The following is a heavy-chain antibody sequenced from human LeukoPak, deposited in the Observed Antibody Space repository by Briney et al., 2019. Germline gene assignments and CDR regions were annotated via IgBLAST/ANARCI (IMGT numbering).Heavy chain of an antibody. CDR3: ARLGHQLEHYFDC. D-gene: IGHD1-1*01. Sequence: SETLSLTCTVSGGSISSSSYYWGWIRQPPGKGLEWIGSINYRGNTYYNTSLNSRVTMSVDTSKNQFSLRLRSVTAADTAVYYCARLGHQLEHYFDCWGQGTLVTVFS. CDR1: GGSISSSSYY. V-gene: IGHV4-39*01. CDR2: INYRGNT. J-gene: IGHJ4*02.